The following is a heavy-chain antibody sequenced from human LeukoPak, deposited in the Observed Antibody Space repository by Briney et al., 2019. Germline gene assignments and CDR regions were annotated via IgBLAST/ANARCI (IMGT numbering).Heavy chain of an antibody. CDR1: GGSFSGYY. V-gene: IGHV4-34*01. Sequence: TASETLSLTCAVYGGSFSGYYWSWIRQPPGKGLEWIGEINHSGSTNYNPSLKSRVTISVDTSKNQFSLKLSSVTAADTAVYYCARHQTYGGSLFDYWGQGTLVTVSS. CDR2: INHSGST. J-gene: IGHJ4*02. CDR3: ARHQTYGGSLFDY. D-gene: IGHD4-23*01.